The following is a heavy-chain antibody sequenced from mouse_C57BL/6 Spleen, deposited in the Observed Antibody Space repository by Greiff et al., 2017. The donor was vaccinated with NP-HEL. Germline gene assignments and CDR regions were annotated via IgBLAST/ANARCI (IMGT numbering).Heavy chain of an antibody. V-gene: IGHV1-7*01. J-gene: IGHJ2*01. CDR1: GYTFTSYW. D-gene: IGHD1-1*01. CDR2: INPSSGYT. CDR3: ARRGYYGSSYEDFDY. Sequence: VQLQQSGAELAKPGASVKLSCKASGYTFTSYWMHWVKQRPGQGLEWIGYINPSSGYTKYNQKFKDKATLTADNSSSTAYMQLSSLTYEDSAVYYCARRGYYGSSYEDFDYWGQGTTLTVSS.